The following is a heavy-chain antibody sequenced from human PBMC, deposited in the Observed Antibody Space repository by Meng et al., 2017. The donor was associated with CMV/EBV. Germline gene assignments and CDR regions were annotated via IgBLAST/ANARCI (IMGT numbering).Heavy chain of an antibody. D-gene: IGHD2-2*01. J-gene: IGHJ4*02. V-gene: IGHV4-59*01. CDR2: IYYSGST. CDR1: GGSISSYY. CDR3: ARAVVVPAAIDY. Sequence: SETLSLTCTVSGGSISSYYWSWIRQPPGKGLEWIGYIYYSGSTNYNPSLNSLVTISVDTSKNQFSLKLSSVTAADTAVYYCARAVVVPAAIDYWGQGTLVTVSS.